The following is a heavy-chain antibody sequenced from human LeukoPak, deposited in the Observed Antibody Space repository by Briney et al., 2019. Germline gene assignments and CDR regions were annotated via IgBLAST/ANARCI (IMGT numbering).Heavy chain of an antibody. J-gene: IGHJ6*03. D-gene: IGHD6-13*01. Sequence: GGSLRLSCAASGFTFSSYGMHWVRQAPGKGLEWVAVISYDGSNKYYADSVRGRFTISRDNSKNTLYLQMNSLRAEDTAVYYCAKVGAAAGYYYYYYMDVWGKGTTVTVSS. V-gene: IGHV3-30*18. CDR1: GFTFSSYG. CDR3: AKVGAAAGYYYYYYMDV. CDR2: ISYDGSNK.